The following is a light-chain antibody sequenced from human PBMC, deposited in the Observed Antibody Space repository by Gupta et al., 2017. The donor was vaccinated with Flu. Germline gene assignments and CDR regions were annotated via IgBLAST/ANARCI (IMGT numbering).Light chain of an antibody. CDR3: AVWDDSLRGWV. CDR2: NNH. Sequence: QSVLTQAPSASGVPGQRVTISCSGGGSNIGRNTVTWHQQFPGTAPKLLIYNNHQRPSGVPDRFSGSKSGTSASLAISGLQSEDEADYYCAVWDDSLRGWVFGGGTKLTVL. CDR1: GSNIGRNT. J-gene: IGLJ3*02. V-gene: IGLV1-44*01.